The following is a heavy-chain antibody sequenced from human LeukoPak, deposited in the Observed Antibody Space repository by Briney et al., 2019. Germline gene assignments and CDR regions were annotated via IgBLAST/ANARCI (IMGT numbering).Heavy chain of an antibody. V-gene: IGHV3-74*01. J-gene: IGHJ2*01. D-gene: IGHD3-22*01. CDR2: ISGDGSTT. Sequence: GGSLRLSCAASGFTFSSYWMHWVRHAPGKGLVGVSLISGDGSTTIYADSVKGRFTISRDNAKNTLFLQMNSLRAEDTAVYYCAKRSKGGDSTGYYYYFDLWGRGTLVTVSS. CDR3: AKRSKGGDSTGYYYYFDL. CDR1: GFTFSSYW.